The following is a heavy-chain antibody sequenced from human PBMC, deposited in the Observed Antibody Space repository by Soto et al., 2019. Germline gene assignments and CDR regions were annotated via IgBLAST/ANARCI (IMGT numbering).Heavy chain of an antibody. CDR1: GFSLSANGVA. J-gene: IGHJ6*02. CDR3: SHRTTGWYPRAGMDV. V-gene: IGHV2-5*01. CDR2: IYWNDDK. Sequence: GPTLVNPTQTLTLTCTLSGFSLSANGVAVGWTRQPPGKDLQWLALIYWNDDKRYSPSLKSRLTITKDTYKNQVVLKMTNMDPMDRATYCCSHRTTGWYPRAGMDVWGQGTTVTVSS. D-gene: IGHD6-19*01.